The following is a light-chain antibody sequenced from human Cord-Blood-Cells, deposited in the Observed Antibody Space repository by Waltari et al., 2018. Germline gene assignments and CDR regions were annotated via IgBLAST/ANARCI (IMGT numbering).Light chain of an antibody. CDR2: DAS. CDR3: QQRSNWGYT. J-gene: IGKJ2*01. Sequence: EIVLTPSPATLSLSPGERATLSCRASQSVSSYLAWYQQKPGQAPRLLIYDASNRATGIPARFSGSGSGTDFTLTISSLEPEDFAVYYCQQRSNWGYTFGQGTKLEIK. V-gene: IGKV3-11*01. CDR1: QSVSSY.